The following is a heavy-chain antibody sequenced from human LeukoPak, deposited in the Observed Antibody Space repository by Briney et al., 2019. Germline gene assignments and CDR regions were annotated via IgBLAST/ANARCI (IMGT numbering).Heavy chain of an antibody. CDR3: ARVLVPAAIDYYFYGMDV. Sequence: GGSLRLSCAASGFTFSSYSMNWVRQAPGKGLEWVSSISSSSSYTYYADSVKGRFTISRDNAKNSLYLQMNSLRAEDTAVYYCARVLVPAAIDYYFYGMDVLGQGTTVTVSS. J-gene: IGHJ6*02. CDR1: GFTFSSYS. CDR2: ISSSSSYT. D-gene: IGHD2-2*02. V-gene: IGHV3-21*01.